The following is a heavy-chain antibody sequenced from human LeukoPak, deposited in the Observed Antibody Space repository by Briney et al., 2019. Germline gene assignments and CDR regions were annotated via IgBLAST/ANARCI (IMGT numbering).Heavy chain of an antibody. Sequence: QTGGSLRLSCTASGFTFSTYWINWVRQSPGKGLVWVALINGDGSTTTHADSVKGRFTISRDNAKNTACLQMNSLRDEDTAVYFCARDYAGSPAYWGQGTLVTVSA. V-gene: IGHV3-74*03. D-gene: IGHD3-10*01. CDR1: GFTFSTYW. J-gene: IGHJ4*02. CDR3: ARDYAGSPAY. CDR2: INGDGSTT.